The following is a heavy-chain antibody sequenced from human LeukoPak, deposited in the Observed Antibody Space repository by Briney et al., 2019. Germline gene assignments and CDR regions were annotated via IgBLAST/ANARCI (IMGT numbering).Heavy chain of an antibody. Sequence: ASVKVSCKVSGYTLTELSMHWVRQAPGKGLEWMGGFDPEDGETIYAQKFQGRVTMTEDTSTDTAYMELSSLRSEDTAVYYCATSSSSWYSLQYIDYWGQGTLVTVSS. CDR2: FDPEDGET. CDR1: GYTLTELS. V-gene: IGHV1-24*01. J-gene: IGHJ4*02. CDR3: ATSSSSWYSLQYIDY. D-gene: IGHD6-13*01.